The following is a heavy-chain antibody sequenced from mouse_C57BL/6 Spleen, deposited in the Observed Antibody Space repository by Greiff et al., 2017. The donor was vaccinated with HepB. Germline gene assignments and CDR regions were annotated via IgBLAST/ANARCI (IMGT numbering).Heavy chain of an antibody. V-gene: IGHV1-80*01. CDR3: ARREDYAHFDY. CDR1: GYAFSSYW. D-gene: IGHD2-4*01. J-gene: IGHJ2*01. Sequence: QVQLQQSGAELVKPGASVKISCKASGYAFSSYWMNWVKQRPGKGLEWIGQIYPGDGDTNYNGKFKGKATLTADNSSSTASMQLSSLTSEDSAVYFCARREDYAHFDYWGHGTTLTVSS. CDR2: IYPGDGDT.